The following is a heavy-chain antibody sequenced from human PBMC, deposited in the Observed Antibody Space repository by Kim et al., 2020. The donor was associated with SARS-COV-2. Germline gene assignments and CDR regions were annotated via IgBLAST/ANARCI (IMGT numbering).Heavy chain of an antibody. CDR2: INAGNGNT. Sequence: ASVKVSCKASGYTFTSYAMHWVRQAPGQRLEWMGWINAGNGNTKYSQKFQGRVTITRDTSASTAYMELSSLRSEDTAVYYCARGTYYYGSGSYYSWFDPWGQGTLVTVSS. CDR1: GYTFTSYA. V-gene: IGHV1-3*01. J-gene: IGHJ5*02. CDR3: ARGTYYYGSGSYYSWFDP. D-gene: IGHD3-10*01.